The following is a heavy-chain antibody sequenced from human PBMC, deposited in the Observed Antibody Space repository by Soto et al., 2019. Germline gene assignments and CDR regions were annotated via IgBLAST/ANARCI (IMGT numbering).Heavy chain of an antibody. CDR3: ARGLGSSWYGGAFDI. V-gene: IGHV3-21*01. D-gene: IGHD6-13*01. J-gene: IGHJ3*02. Sequence: GGSLRLSCAPSGFIFSSYAMNWVRQAPGKGLEWVSSISSGSSYTYYADSVKGRFAISRDNAKNSLSLQMNSLRDDDTAVYYCARGLGSSWYGGAFDIWGRGTMVTV. CDR2: ISSGSSYT. CDR1: GFIFSSYA.